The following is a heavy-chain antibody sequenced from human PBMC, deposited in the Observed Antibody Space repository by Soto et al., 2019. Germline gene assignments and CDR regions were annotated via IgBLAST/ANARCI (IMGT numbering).Heavy chain of an antibody. CDR3: AIIDYTGATNS. J-gene: IGHJ1*01. Sequence: QVQLVQSGAEVKKPGSSVKVSCKASGGTFSSYPLSWVRQAPGQGLEWMGGIIPIFGTTKYAQKFQGRVMILGNEATPPAYMGVASRGPEDRAFYSWAIIDYTGATNSGGQG. V-gene: IGHV1-69*01. D-gene: IGHD2-2*02. CDR1: GGTFSSYP. CDR2: IIPIFGTT.